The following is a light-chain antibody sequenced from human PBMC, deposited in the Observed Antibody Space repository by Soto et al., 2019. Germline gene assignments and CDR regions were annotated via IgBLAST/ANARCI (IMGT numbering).Light chain of an antibody. V-gene: IGKV3-15*01. J-gene: IGKJ5*01. Sequence: EIVMTQSSATLSVPSGPRPTLSCRASDVVGSNLAWCQQKPGQAPRLLIYGASTRATGIPGRFSGSGFGTEFTLTISGLQPEDFAVYYCQKYNDWPPITFGTGTRVEIK. CDR2: GAS. CDR3: QKYNDWPPIT. CDR1: DVVGSN.